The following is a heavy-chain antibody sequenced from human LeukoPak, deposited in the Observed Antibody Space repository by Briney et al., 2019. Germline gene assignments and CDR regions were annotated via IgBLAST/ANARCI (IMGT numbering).Heavy chain of an antibody. J-gene: IGHJ4*02. CDR2: ISYHGADT. CDR3: ATEKPNYGQL. Sequence: GGSLRLSCAASGFIFSSYSMNWVRRAPGKGLEWVSSISYHGADTYYADSVKGRFTIFRDNSKSTLYLQMNSLRVEDTAVYYCATEKPNYGQLWGQGTLVTVSS. V-gene: IGHV3-23*01. D-gene: IGHD3-10*01. CDR1: GFIFSSYS.